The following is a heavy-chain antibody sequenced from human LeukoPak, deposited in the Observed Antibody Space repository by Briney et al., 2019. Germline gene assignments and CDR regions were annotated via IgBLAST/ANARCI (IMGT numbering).Heavy chain of an antibody. CDR3: ARSAPDYGDYADFDY. Sequence: GGSLRLSCAASGFTFDDYGMSWVRQAPGKGLEWVSGINWNGGSTGYADSVKGRFTISRDNAKNSLYLQMNSLRAEDTAVYYCARSAPDYGDYADFDYWGQGTLVTVSS. D-gene: IGHD4-17*01. CDR2: INWNGGST. CDR1: GFTFDDYG. V-gene: IGHV3-20*04. J-gene: IGHJ4*02.